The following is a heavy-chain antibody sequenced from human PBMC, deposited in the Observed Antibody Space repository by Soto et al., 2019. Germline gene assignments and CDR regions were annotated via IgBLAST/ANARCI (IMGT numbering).Heavy chain of an antibody. V-gene: IGHV3-48*02. CDR1: GFTFSSYS. D-gene: IGHD5-12*01. CDR2: ISSSSNVI. J-gene: IGHJ4*02. CDR3: TTSVGASGYEFY. Sequence: GGSLRLSCVASGFTFSSYSMNWVRQAPGQGLEWVSYISSSSNVIYYADSVKGRFTISRDNAKNSLYLQMNSLRDEDTAVYYCTTSVGASGYEFYWGQGTLVTVSS.